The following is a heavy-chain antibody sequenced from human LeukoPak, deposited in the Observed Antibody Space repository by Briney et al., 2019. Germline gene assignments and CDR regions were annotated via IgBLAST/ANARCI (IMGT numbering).Heavy chain of an antibody. J-gene: IGHJ4*02. Sequence: GGSLRLSCAASGFTFNDAWMPWVRQAPGKGLEWVGRIKSKTDGGTTDYAAPVKGRFTISRDDSKTTLYLQMNSLKTEDTAVYYCTTTLAVAGTSMGYWGQGTLVTVSS. V-gene: IGHV3-15*01. CDR3: TTTLAVAGTSMGY. CDR1: GFTFNDAW. D-gene: IGHD6-19*01. CDR2: IKSKTDGGTT.